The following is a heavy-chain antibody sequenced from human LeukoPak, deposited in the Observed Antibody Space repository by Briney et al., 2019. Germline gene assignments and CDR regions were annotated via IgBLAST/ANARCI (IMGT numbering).Heavy chain of an antibody. J-gene: IGHJ4*02. CDR1: GGSISSGGYY. V-gene: IGHV4-31*03. CDR3: ARMYYDSSGYDHANFDY. CDR2: IYYSGST. Sequence: SETPSLTCTVSGGSISSGGYYWSWIRQHPGKGLEWIGYIYYSGSTYYNPSLKSRVTISVDTSKNQFSLKLSSVTAADTAVYYCARMYYDSSGYDHANFDYWGQGTLVTVSS. D-gene: IGHD3-22*01.